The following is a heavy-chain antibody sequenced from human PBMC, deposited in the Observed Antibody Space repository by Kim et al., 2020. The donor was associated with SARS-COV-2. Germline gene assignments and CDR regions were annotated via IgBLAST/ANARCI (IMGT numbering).Heavy chain of an antibody. J-gene: IGHJ4*02. D-gene: IGHD1-20*01. CDR2: IYHSGST. V-gene: IGHV4-38-2*02. CDR3: ARARITGTPLPYFDY. Sequence: SETLSLTCTVSGYSISSGYYWGWIRQPPGKGLEWIGSIYHSGSTYYNPSLKSRVTISVDTSKNQFSLKLSSVTAADTAVYYCARARITGTPLPYFDYWGQGTLVTVSS. CDR1: GYSISSGYY.